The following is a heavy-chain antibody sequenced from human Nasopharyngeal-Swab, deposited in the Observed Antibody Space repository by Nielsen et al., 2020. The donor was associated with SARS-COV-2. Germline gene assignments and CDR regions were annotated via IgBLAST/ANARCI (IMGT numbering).Heavy chain of an antibody. CDR3: AKGGGYNLGDY. CDR1: GFIFSDSA. V-gene: IGHV3-73*01. J-gene: IGHJ4*02. D-gene: IGHD5-24*01. CDR2: IRSKGNSYAT. Sequence: GESLKISCAASGFIFSDSAIHWVRQASGKGLEWVGRIRSKGNSYATEYAASVEGRFTISRENSKDTLYLQMDSLRHEDTAVYYCAKGGGYNLGDYWGQGSLVTVSS.